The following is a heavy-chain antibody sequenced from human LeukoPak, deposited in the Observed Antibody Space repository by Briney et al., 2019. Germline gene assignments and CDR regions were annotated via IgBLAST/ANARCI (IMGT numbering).Heavy chain of an antibody. CDR3: AGVRISYYGSGSYYIPHFDY. J-gene: IGHJ4*02. CDR1: GYTFTGYY. D-gene: IGHD3-10*01. V-gene: IGHV1-2*02. Sequence: GASVKVSCKASGYTFTGYYMHWVRQAPEQGLEWMGWINPNSGGTNYAQKFQGRVTMTRDTSISTAYMELSRLRSDDTAVYYCAGVRISYYGSGSYYIPHFDYWGQGTLVTVSS. CDR2: INPNSGGT.